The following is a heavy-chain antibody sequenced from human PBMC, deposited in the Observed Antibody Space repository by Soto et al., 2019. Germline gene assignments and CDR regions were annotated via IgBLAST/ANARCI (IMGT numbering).Heavy chain of an antibody. CDR1: GFTFSSYW. J-gene: IGHJ3*02. Sequence: GSLRLSCAASGFTFSSYWMSWVRQAPGKGLEWVANIKQDGSEKYYVDSVKGRFTISRDNAKNSLYLQMNSLRAEDTAVYYCARRAAPAPTYDAFDIWGQGTMVTVSS. D-gene: IGHD6-25*01. V-gene: IGHV3-7*01. CDR2: IKQDGSEK. CDR3: ARRAAPAPTYDAFDI.